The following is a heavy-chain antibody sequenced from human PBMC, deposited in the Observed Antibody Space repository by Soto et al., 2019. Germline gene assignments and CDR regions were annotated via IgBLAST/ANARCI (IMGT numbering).Heavy chain of an antibody. J-gene: IGHJ6*02. V-gene: IGHV3-7*01. CDR1: GFTFSSYW. D-gene: IGHD2-2*01. CDR3: ARDCSTTSCYLAPYFYYGMDV. CDR2: IKQDGSEK. Sequence: GWSLRLSCAAAGFTFSSYWMSWVRQAPGKGLEWVANIKQDGSEKYYVDSVKGRFTSSRDNAKKSLYLQMNSLRAEDTAVYYCARDCSTTSCYLAPYFYYGMDVWGQGTTVTVSS.